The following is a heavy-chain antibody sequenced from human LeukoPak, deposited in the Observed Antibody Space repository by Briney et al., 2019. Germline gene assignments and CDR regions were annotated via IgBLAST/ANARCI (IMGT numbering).Heavy chain of an antibody. CDR1: GGSISSYY. J-gene: IGHJ5*02. D-gene: IGHD3-10*01. CDR2: IYYSGST. CDR3: ARVMYSGSYYWFDP. Sequence: PSETLSLTCTVSGGSISSYYWSWIRQPPGKGLEWIGYIYYSGSTNYNPSLKSRVTISVDTSKNQFSLKLSSVTAADTAVYYCARVMYSGSYYWFDPWGQGTLVTVSP. V-gene: IGHV4-59*01.